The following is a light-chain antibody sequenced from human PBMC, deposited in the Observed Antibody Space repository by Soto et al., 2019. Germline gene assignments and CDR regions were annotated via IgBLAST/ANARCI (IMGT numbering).Light chain of an antibody. Sequence: EVVLTQSPGTLSLSPGERATLSCRASQSVSSTHLAWYQQKPGQAPRPLIYRASTRATGIPDRFSGSGSGTDFTLNISRLEPEDFAVYYCQQYGNLPYTFGQGTKLETK. CDR1: QSVSSTH. J-gene: IGKJ2*01. CDR2: RAS. V-gene: IGKV3-20*01. CDR3: QQYGNLPYT.